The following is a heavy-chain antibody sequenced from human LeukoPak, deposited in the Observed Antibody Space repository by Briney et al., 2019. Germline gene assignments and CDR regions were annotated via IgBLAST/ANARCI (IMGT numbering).Heavy chain of an antibody. CDR2: ITSDGSIT. D-gene: IGHD1-26*01. CDR1: GFTFSSYW. V-gene: IGHV3-74*01. CDR3: VRGVGASSFTLGY. Sequence: GGSLRLSCAAPGFTFSSYWMHWGRQGPGKGLMWVSRITSDGSITNYADSVKGRFTISRDNAKNTLYLQLNSLRAEDTAVYFCVRGVGASSFTLGYWGQGTRVTVSS. J-gene: IGHJ4*02.